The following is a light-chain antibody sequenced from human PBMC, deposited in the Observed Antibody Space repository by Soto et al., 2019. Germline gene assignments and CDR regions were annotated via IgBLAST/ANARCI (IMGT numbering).Light chain of an antibody. Sequence: DIKMSQSPSSLSASVGDRVTITCRASQTITNYLNWYQQQSGKAPKLLIYATDTLQSGVPSRFSGSGSGTDYTLTISSLQPEDFATYYCQQSYNTPQTFGQGTNVDI. CDR1: QTITNY. CDR3: QQSYNTPQT. V-gene: IGKV1-39*01. CDR2: ATD. J-gene: IGKJ1*01.